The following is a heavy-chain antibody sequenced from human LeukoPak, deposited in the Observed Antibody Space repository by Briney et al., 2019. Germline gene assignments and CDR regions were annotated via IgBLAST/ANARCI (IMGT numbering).Heavy chain of an antibody. V-gene: IGHV1-69*08. CDR2: IIPIHNKI. J-gene: IGHJ4*02. CDR1: GSSFCSYT. CDR3: ARGAVAGLEGVDY. D-gene: IGHD6-19*01. Sequence: ASVKVSCKVSGSSFCSYTISWVRQAPRQGLEWMGRIIPIHNKINYAQNFQDRVTITADKSTSTAYMELSSLRSEDTAIYYCARGAVAGLEGVDYWGQGTLVTVSS.